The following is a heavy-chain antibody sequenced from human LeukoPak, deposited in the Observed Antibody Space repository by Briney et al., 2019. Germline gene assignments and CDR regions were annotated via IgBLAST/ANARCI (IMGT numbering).Heavy chain of an antibody. CDR2: ITPMFGTA. CDR1: GYTFTSYD. CDR3: VRDGSYYDSSGYYYLY. D-gene: IGHD3-22*01. J-gene: IGHJ4*02. V-gene: IGHV1-69*13. Sequence: SVKVSCKASGYTFTSYDISWVRQAPGQGLEWMGGITPMFGTANYAQKFQGRVTITADEPTSTAYMELSSLRSEDTAVYYCVRDGSYYDSSGYYYLYWGQGTLVTVSS.